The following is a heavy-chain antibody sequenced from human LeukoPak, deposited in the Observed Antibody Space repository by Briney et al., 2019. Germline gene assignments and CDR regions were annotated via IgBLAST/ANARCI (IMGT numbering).Heavy chain of an antibody. V-gene: IGHV3-30-3*01. Sequence: PGGSLRLSCTASKFTFSNYAMHWVRQAPGKGLEWVAVISYDGSNKYYADSVKGRFTISRDNSKNTLYLQMNSLRAEDTAVYYCARASQINYWGQGTLVTVSS. CDR2: ISYDGSNK. J-gene: IGHJ4*02. D-gene: IGHD5-24*01. CDR1: KFTFSNYA. CDR3: ARASQINY.